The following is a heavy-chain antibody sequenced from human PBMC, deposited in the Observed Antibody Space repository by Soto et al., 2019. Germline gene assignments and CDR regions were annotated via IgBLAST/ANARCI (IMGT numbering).Heavy chain of an antibody. Sequence: GGSLRLSCAASGFTFSSYSMNWVRQAPGKGLEWVSSISSSSSYIYYADSVKGRFTISRDNAKNSLYLQMNSLRAEDTAVYYCARGTSTIFGVVLWGRGTMVTVSS. V-gene: IGHV3-21*01. CDR2: ISSSSSYI. CDR3: ARGTSTIFGVVL. D-gene: IGHD3-3*01. J-gene: IGHJ3*01. CDR1: GFTFSSYS.